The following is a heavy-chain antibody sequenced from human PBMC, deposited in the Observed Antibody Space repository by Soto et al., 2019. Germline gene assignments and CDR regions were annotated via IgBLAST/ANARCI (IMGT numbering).Heavy chain of an antibody. CDR2: INPNNGGT. D-gene: IGHD3-3*02. J-gene: IGHJ4*01. CDR3: ARARAEYIEAFFER. V-gene: IGHV1-2*02. Sequence: AVSVKTFCKASGYTVTGYYMHWVRQAPGQGPEWIGCINPNNGGTNYSQKFQGRVTMTRDTSISTASLELSMLRYDDTSVYYCARARAEYIEAFFERWGQRRLVSVCS. CDR1: GYTVTGYY.